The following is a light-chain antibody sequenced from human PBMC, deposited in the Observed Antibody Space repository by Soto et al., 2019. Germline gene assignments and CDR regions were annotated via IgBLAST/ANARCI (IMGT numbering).Light chain of an antibody. J-gene: IGKJ5*01. V-gene: IGKV3-20*01. CDR1: QSVSSSF. CDR2: GAS. CDR3: QQYRSSPIT. Sequence: EIVLTQSAGTLSLSPGERATLSCRASQSVSSSFLAWYQQKPGQAPRLLIYGASSRATGIPDRFSGSGSGTDFTLTISRLEPEDFAVYYCQQYRSSPITFGQGTRLEIK.